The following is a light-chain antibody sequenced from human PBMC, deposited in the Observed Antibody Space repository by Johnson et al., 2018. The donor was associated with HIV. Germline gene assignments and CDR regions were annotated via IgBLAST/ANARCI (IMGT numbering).Light chain of an antibody. CDR2: ENN. CDR3: GTWDTSLSAGV. Sequence: QSVLTQPPSVYAAPGQKVTISCSGSSSNIENNFVSWYQQLPGTAPKVLIYENNKRPSGIPDRFAGSKSGTSATLGITGLQTGDEADYYCGTWDTSLSAGVFGTGTKVTV. CDR1: SSNIENNF. J-gene: IGLJ1*01. V-gene: IGLV1-51*02.